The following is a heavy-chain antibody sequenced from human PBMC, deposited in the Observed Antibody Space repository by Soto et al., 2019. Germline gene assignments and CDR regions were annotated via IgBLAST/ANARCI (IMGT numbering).Heavy chain of an antibody. CDR3: ARDLSLYTYGFDRGLGP. D-gene: IGHD5-18*01. CDR1: GGSISTYY. J-gene: IGHJ5*02. CDR2: VHSLGIT. V-gene: IGHV4-59*01. Sequence: SETLSLTCTVSGGSISTYYWNWIRQPPGKGLEWIGHVHSLGITNYNPSLRSRVTISLDTSQKKFSLNLTSVTAADTAVYFCARDLSLYTYGFDRGLGPWGQGTLVTVSS.